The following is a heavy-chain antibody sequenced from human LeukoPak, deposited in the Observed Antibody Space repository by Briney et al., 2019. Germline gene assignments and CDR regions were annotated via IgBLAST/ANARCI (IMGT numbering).Heavy chain of an antibody. D-gene: IGHD2-2*01. Sequence: SGGSLRLSCAASGFTFSSYAMHWVRQAPGKGLEWVAVISYDGSNKYYADSVKGRFTISRDNSNNTLYLQMNSLRAEDTAVYYCARDSGYIVVVPAAGLPDYWGQGTLVTVSS. J-gene: IGHJ4*02. CDR3: ARDSGYIVVVPAAGLPDY. CDR2: ISYDGSNK. CDR1: GFTFSSYA. V-gene: IGHV3-30-3*01.